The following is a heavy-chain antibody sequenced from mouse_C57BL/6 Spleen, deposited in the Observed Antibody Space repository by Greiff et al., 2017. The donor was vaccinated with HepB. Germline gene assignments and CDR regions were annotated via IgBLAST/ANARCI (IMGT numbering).Heavy chain of an antibody. CDR2: IWSDGST. D-gene: IGHD3-2*02. Sequence: QVQLKESGPGLVAPSQSLSITCTVSGFSLTSYGVHWVRQPPGKGLEWLVVIWSDGSTTYNSALKSRLSISKDNSKSQVFLKMNSLQTDDTAMYYCARHESSGYGYAMDYWGQGTSVTVSS. J-gene: IGHJ4*01. V-gene: IGHV2-6-1*01. CDR1: GFSLTSYG. CDR3: ARHESSGYGYAMDY.